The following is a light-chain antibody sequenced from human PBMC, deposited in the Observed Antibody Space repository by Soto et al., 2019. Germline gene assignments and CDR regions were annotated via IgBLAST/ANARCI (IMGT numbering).Light chain of an antibody. Sequence: DIQMTQSPSSLSASVGDRVTITRLASQNINNYLNWYQQKPGRAPKLLIYDASNLEAGVPSRFRGSGSGTDFTFTISRLQPEDIATYYCQQYENLPTFGQGTRLEI. V-gene: IGKV1-33*01. CDR3: QQYENLPT. CDR1: QNINNY. J-gene: IGKJ5*01. CDR2: DAS.